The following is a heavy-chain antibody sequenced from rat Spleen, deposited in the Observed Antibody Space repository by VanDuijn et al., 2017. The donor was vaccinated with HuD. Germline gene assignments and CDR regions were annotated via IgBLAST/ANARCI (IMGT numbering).Heavy chain of an antibody. D-gene: IGHD1-9*01. J-gene: IGHJ2*01. CDR2: ISSGGST. CDR3: ARWDGYNNFDY. CDR1: GFSLTSYT. V-gene: IGHV2-6*01. Sequence: VQLKESGPGLVQPSQTLFLTCTFPGFSLTSYTLTLVRQPPGKGPEWIATISSGGSTYYNSALKSRLSISRDTSNSQVFLKMNSLKTEDTAMYFCARWDGYNNFDYWGQGVMVTVST.